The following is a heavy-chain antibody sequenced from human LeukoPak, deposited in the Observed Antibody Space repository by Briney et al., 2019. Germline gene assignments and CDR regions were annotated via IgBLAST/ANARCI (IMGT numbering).Heavy chain of an antibody. CDR3: AKASWVSTADAVL. CDR2: LRGNGYA. V-gene: IGHV3-23*02. CDR1: GSTFRSYA. J-gene: IGHJ4*02. Sequence: GGSLTLSCVASGSTFRSYAMSGVRETPARGLEGVSSLRGNGYAFYGDSVKGRFTLSRDQSRNTVYLQLNKLRVEDTAIYYCAKASWVSTADAVLWGQGTVVTVSS. D-gene: IGHD3-16*01.